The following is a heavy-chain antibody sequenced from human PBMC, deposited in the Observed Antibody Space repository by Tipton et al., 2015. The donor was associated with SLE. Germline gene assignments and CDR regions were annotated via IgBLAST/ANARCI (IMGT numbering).Heavy chain of an antibody. J-gene: IGHJ4*02. Sequence: LRLSCTVSGGSISSYYWSWFGQPAGKGLEWIGRIYTSGSTNYHPSLQHRFTMSVDTSKNQFSLKLSSVTAADAAVYYCARDHPVAGPFDYWGQGTLVTVSS. CDR3: ARDHPVAGPFDY. CDR2: IYTSGST. V-gene: IGHV4-4*07. D-gene: IGHD6-19*01. CDR1: GGSISSYY.